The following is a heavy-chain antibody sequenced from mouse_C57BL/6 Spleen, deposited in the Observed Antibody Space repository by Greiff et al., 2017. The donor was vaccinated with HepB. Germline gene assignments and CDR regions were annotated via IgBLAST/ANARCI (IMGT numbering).Heavy chain of an antibody. CDR1: GYTFTSHW. Sequence: QVQLKQPGTELVKPGASVKLSCKASGYTFTSHWMHWVKQRPGQGLEWIGNVNPSYGGTNYNEKFKTKATLTVDKSSSTAYMQLSSLTSEDAAVYYCARETTAQAWFAYWGQGTLVTVSA. CDR3: ARETTAQAWFAY. D-gene: IGHD3-2*01. V-gene: IGHV1-53*01. CDR2: VNPSYGGT. J-gene: IGHJ3*01.